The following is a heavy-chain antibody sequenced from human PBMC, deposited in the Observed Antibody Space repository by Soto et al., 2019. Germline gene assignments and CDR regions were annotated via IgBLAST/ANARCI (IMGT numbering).Heavy chain of an antibody. CDR3: ARDEAVAGPVGDY. Sequence: SVKVSCKASGGTFSSYTISWVRQAPGQGLEWMGRIIPILGIANYAQKFQGRVTITADKSTSTAYMELSSLRSEDTAVYYCARDEAVAGPVGDYWGQGTLVTVSS. V-gene: IGHV1-69*04. CDR2: IIPILGIA. CDR1: GGTFSSYT. J-gene: IGHJ4*02. D-gene: IGHD6-19*01.